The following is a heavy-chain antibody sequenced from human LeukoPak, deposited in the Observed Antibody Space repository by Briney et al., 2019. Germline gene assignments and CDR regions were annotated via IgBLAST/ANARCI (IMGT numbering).Heavy chain of an antibody. D-gene: IGHD6-6*01. CDR2: IYTSGST. V-gene: IGHV4-4*07. Sequence: SETLSLTCTVSGSSISSYYWSWIRQPAGKGLEWIGRIYTSGSTNYNPSLKSRVTMSVGTSKNQISLKVNSVTAADTAVYYCARESYSSSYLFDFWGQGTLVTVSS. J-gene: IGHJ4*02. CDR3: ARESYSSSYLFDF. CDR1: GSSISSYY.